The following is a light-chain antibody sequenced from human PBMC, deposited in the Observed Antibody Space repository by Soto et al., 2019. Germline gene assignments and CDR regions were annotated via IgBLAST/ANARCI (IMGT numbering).Light chain of an antibody. CDR2: GAS. Sequence: EIVLTQSPGILSLSPGERATLSCRASQSVSRYLIWFQRKPGQAPRLLIYGASSRATGIPDRFSGSGSGTDFTLTISRLEPEDFAVFYCLQYGSSPYTFGQGTKLEIK. V-gene: IGKV3-20*01. J-gene: IGKJ2*01. CDR3: LQYGSSPYT. CDR1: QSVSRY.